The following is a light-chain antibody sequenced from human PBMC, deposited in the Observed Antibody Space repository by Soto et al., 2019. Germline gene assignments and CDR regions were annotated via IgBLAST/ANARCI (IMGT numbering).Light chain of an antibody. V-gene: IGKV3-20*01. CDR3: HRYERWPVA. Sequence: VLTQSPANLPLSPGETVTLSCRATQIVSNPYLAWYQQKVGQPPRLLMSSTSKRAHGIPERFRGAGAGTEFTLTISALEPEDLVFYFCHRYERWPVAFGPRTRL. J-gene: IGKJ5*01. CDR1: QIVSNPY. CDR2: STS.